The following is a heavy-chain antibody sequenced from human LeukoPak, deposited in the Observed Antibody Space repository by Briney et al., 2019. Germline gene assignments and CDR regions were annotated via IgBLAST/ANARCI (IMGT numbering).Heavy chain of an antibody. Sequence: ASVTVSCKASGYTFSNYDINWVRQAPGQGLEWMGWMNPNSGNTAYAQKFQGRVTMTRSTSISTACMELTSLRSEDTAVYYCASPTKQDTVVDQYSGSTRHYYGMDVWGQGTTVSVSS. D-gene: IGHD5-12*01. CDR1: GYTFSNYD. V-gene: IGHV1-8*01. CDR2: MNPNSGNT. J-gene: IGHJ6*02. CDR3: ASPTKQDTVVDQYSGSTRHYYGMDV.